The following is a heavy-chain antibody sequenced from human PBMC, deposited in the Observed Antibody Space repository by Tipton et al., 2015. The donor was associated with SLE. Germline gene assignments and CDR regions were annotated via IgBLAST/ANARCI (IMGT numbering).Heavy chain of an antibody. V-gene: IGHV3-30*12. CDR3: AKDHYYDSIYYYYGMDV. D-gene: IGHD3-22*01. CDR2: ISYAGDRK. Sequence: SLRLSCVASGYSFPSYGLHWVRQAPGRGLEWVAVISYAGDRKYYADSVKGRFTISRDNSKNTLYLQMHSLRAEDTAVYYCAKDHYYDSIYYYYGMDVWGQGTTVTVSS. CDR1: GYSFPSYG. J-gene: IGHJ6*02.